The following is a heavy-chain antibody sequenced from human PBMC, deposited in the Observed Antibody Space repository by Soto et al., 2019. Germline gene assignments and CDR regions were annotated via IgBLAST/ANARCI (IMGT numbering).Heavy chain of an antibody. CDR2: IIPIFGTA. D-gene: IGHD3-22*01. Sequence: QVQLVQSEAEVKKPGSSVKVSCKASGGTFSSYAISWVRQAPGQGLEWMGGIIPIFGTANYAQKFQGRVTITADEYTSTAYMELSSLRSEDTAVYYCARDPDSSGYWSQGTFGYWGQGTLVTVSS. V-gene: IGHV1-69*12. CDR3: ARDPDSSGYWSQGTFGY. J-gene: IGHJ4*02. CDR1: GGTFSSYA.